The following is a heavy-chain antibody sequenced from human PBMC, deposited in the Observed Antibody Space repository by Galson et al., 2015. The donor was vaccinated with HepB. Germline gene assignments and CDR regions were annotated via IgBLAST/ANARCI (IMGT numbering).Heavy chain of an antibody. D-gene: IGHD5-18*01. Sequence: SLRLSCAASGFTFSSYGMHWVRQAPGKGLEWVAVISYDGSNKYYADSVKGRFTISRDNSKNTLYLQMNSLRAEDTAVYYCAKSQAELFGGYGNYFAYWGQGTLVTVSS. CDR2: ISYDGSNK. CDR3: AKSQAELFGGYGNYFAY. V-gene: IGHV3-30*18. J-gene: IGHJ4*02. CDR1: GFTFSSYG.